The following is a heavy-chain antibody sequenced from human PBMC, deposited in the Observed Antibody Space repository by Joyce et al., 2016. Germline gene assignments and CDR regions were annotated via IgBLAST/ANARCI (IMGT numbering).Heavy chain of an antibody. D-gene: IGHD3-3*01. CDR2: ILYDGSET. V-gene: IGHV3-30*18. J-gene: IGHJ4*02. CDR1: GITFSSYG. CDR3: AKARLADFWSRYSIEH. Sequence: QVQLLESGGGVVQPGRSLRLSCAASGITFSSYGMYWVRQAPGKGLEWVALILYDGSETYYGDSVKGRFTISRDNSNNTLYLQMNSLRPEDTAVYYCAKARLADFWSRYSIEHWGQGVLVTDSS.